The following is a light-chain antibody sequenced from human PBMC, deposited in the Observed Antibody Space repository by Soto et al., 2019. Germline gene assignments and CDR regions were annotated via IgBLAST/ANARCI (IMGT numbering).Light chain of an antibody. CDR1: QSVSNN. CDR2: GAS. V-gene: IGKV3-15*01. Sequence: DIVMTQSPSTLSVSPGERATLSCRASQSVSNNLAWYQQKAGQAPRLLIYGASTRATGIPARFSGSGSGTEFTLTISSLQSEDFCVYYCQQYNNWPPWTFGQGTKVEIK. CDR3: QQYNNWPPWT. J-gene: IGKJ1*01.